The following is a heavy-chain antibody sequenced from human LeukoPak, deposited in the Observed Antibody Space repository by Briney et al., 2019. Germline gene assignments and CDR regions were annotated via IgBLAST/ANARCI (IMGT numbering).Heavy chain of an antibody. CDR1: GFTFDDYG. D-gene: IGHD4-11*01. CDR3: ARDSNYGNYYYYYYMDV. V-gene: IGHV3-20*04. J-gene: IGHJ6*03. CDR2: INWNGGST. Sequence: PGGSLRLSCAASGFTFDDYGMSWVRQAPGKGLEWVSGINWNGGSTGYADSVKGRFIISRDNAKNSLYLQMNSLRAEDTALYYCARDSNYGNYYYYYYMDVWGKGTTVTVSS.